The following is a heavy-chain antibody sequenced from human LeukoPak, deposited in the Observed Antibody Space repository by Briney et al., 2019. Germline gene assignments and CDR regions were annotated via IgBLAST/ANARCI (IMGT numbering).Heavy chain of an antibody. CDR1: GYTFTSYG. D-gene: IGHD6-19*01. V-gene: IGHV1-18*01. CDR3: ARPYIAVAGTGHAFDI. J-gene: IGHJ3*02. CDR2: ISAYNGNT. Sequence: GASVKVSCKASGYTFTSYGISWVRQAPGQGLEWMGWISAYNGNTNYAQKLQGRVTMTTDTSTSTAYMELRSLRSDDTAVYYCARPYIAVAGTGHAFDIWGQGTMVTVSS.